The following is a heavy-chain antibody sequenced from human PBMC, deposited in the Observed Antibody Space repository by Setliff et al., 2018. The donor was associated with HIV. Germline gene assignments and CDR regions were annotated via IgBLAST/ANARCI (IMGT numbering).Heavy chain of an antibody. CDR3: ARRLAIGHWYFDI. CDR1: GGPMRSSSYY. J-gene: IGHJ2*01. V-gene: IGHV4-39*01. CDR2: IYYTGST. Sequence: PSETLSLTCSVSGGPMRSSSYYWGWIRQPPGKGLEWIGSIYYTGSTYSNPSLKSRLTISEDASKSQFSLTLRSVTAADTAVYYSARRLAIGHWYFDIWGRGTLVTVSS.